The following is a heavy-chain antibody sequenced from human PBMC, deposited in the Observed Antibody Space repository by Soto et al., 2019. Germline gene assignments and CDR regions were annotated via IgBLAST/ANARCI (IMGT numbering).Heavy chain of an antibody. CDR1: GFTFRDYA. V-gene: IGHV3-23*01. D-gene: IGHD6-19*01. Sequence: GGSLRLSCAASGFTFRDYAMNWVRQAPGKGLEWVADISGSGDSARHADSVKGRSIISRGNSKNTLFLHMNSLRVDDTAVYYCGKERRGSGWSVCNYWGQGTLVTVSS. CDR2: ISGSGDSA. J-gene: IGHJ4*02. CDR3: GKERRGSGWSVCNY.